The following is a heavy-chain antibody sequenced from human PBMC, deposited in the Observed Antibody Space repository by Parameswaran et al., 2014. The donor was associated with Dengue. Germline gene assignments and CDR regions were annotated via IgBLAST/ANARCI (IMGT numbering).Heavy chain of an antibody. J-gene: IGHJ3*02. Sequence: WVRQAPGQGLEWMGRINPNSGGTNYAQKFQGRVTMTRDTSISTAYMELSRLRSDDTAVYYCARDHLHYYDSSGAGFDIWGQGAMVTVSS. V-gene: IGHV1-2*06. D-gene: IGHD3-22*01. CDR2: INPNSGGT. CDR3: ARDHLHYYDSSGAGFDI.